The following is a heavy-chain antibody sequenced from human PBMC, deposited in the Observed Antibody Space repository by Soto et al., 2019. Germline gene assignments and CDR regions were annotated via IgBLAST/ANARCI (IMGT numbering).Heavy chain of an antibody. CDR1: GPTFTSSA. CDR3: AADAPMVYVGYYYGMDV. V-gene: IGHV1-58*01. D-gene: IGHD2-8*01. Sequence: QMQLVQSGPEVKKPGTSVKVSCKASGPTFTSSAVQRVRQARGQRLEWIGWIVVGSGNTNYAQKFQERVTISRDRSTSTAYMELSSLRSEDTAVYYCAADAPMVYVGYYYGMDVWGQGTTVTVSS. CDR2: IVVGSGNT. J-gene: IGHJ6*02.